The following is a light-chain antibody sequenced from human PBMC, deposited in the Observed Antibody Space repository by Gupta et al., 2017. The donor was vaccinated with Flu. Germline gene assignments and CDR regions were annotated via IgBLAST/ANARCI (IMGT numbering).Light chain of an antibody. CDR2: GAS. Sequence: EMVWTQSPGTLSLSPGERATLSCRATQSVSSNFLAWYQQKPGQAPRLLIYGASSRAAGIPDRFSGGGSGTDFTLTISRLEPEDFAVYYCQQYGSSPRTFGQGTKVEIK. CDR1: QSVSSNF. V-gene: IGKV3-20*01. CDR3: QQYGSSPRT. J-gene: IGKJ1*01.